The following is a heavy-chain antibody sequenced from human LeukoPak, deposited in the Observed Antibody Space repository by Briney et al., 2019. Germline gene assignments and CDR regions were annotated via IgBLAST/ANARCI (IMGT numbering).Heavy chain of an antibody. Sequence: GGSLRLSCAVSRFTFSRYWMHWVRQAPGKGLVWVSRINSDGSSTSYADSVKGRFTISRDNAKNTLYLQMNSLRAEDTAVYYCAKIRGAIDYWGQGTLLTVSS. CDR2: INSDGSST. J-gene: IGHJ4*02. CDR3: AKIRGAIDY. V-gene: IGHV3-74*01. CDR1: RFTFSRYW. D-gene: IGHD3-10*01.